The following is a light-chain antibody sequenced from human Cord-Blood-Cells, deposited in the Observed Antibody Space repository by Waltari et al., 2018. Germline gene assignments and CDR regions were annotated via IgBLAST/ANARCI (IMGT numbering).Light chain of an antibody. CDR2: ENN. J-gene: IGLJ2*01. CDR1: SSNIGNNY. Sequence: QSVLTQPPSVSAAPGQKVTISCSGSSSNIGNNYVSWYQQLPGTAPKLLIYENNKRPSGIPDLFSGSKSGTSATLGITGLQTGDEADYYCGTWDSSLSAGYVVFGGGTKLTVL. CDR3: GTWDSSLSAGYVV. V-gene: IGLV1-51*02.